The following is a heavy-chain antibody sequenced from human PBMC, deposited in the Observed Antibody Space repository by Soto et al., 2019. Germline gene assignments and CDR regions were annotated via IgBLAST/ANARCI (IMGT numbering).Heavy chain of an antibody. CDR3: ASDSSGWPILDX. Sequence: SDTLSLTCAVSGGSISSINWWSWVRQPPGKGLEWIGEIYRSGSTNYNPSLKSRVTISVDKSKNQFSLKLSSVTAADTAVYYCASDSSGWPILDXWGQGTLVTVSX. CDR1: GGSISSINW. D-gene: IGHD6-19*01. CDR2: IYRSGST. J-gene: IGHJ4*02. V-gene: IGHV4-4*02.